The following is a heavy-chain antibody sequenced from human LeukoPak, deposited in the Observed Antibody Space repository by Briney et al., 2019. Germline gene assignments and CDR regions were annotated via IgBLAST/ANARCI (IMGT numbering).Heavy chain of an antibody. D-gene: IGHD2-2*01. CDR3: VRSGGYCTSATCHVEYFDL. CDR2: LFSSGTT. J-gene: IGHJ2*01. CDR1: GGSFSSGDYS. V-gene: IGHV4-61*02. Sequence: PSQTLSLTCTVSGGSFSSGDYSWNWIRQPAGQGLEWIGRLFSSGTTNYNPSLKSRVTVSADMSKNQFSLKLSSVIAADTAVYYCVRSGGYCTSATCHVEYFDLWGRGTLVSISS.